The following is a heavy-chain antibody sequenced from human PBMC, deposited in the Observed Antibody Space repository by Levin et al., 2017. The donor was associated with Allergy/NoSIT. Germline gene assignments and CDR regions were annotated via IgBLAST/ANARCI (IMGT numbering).Heavy chain of an antibody. CDR1: GFTFSSYA. Sequence: GGSLRLSCAASGFTFSSYAMSWVRQAPGKGLEWVSAISGSGGSTYYADSVKGRFTISRDNSKNTLYLQMNSLRAEDTAVYYCAKCRKNPSGILCDFDYWGQGTLVTVSS. V-gene: IGHV3-23*01. D-gene: IGHD3-10*01. J-gene: IGHJ4*02. CDR2: ISGSGGST. CDR3: AKCRKNPSGILCDFDY.